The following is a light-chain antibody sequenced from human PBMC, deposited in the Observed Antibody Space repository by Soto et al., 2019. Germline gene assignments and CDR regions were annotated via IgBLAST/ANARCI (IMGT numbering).Light chain of an antibody. Sequence: DLQMTQSPSTLSGSVGDRVTITCRASQTVGSWLAWYQQKPGTAPKLLIYAASTLQSGVPSRFSGSGSGTDFTLTISCLQSEDFATYYCQQYYSYPRTFGQGTKVDIK. V-gene: IGKV1-5*01. J-gene: IGKJ1*01. CDR1: QTVGSW. CDR3: QQYYSYPRT. CDR2: AAS.